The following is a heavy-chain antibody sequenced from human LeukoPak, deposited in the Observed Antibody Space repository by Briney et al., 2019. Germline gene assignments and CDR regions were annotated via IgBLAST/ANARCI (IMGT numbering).Heavy chain of an antibody. J-gene: IGHJ4*02. CDR3: ARALAYSYGSMDY. CDR2: ISSSSSYI. CDR1: GFTFSSYA. D-gene: IGHD5-18*01. Sequence: GGSLRLSCAASGFTFSSYAMTWVRQAPGKGLEWVSSISSSSSYIYYADSVKGRFTISRDNAKNSLYLQMNSLRAEDTAVYYCARALAYSYGSMDYWGQGTLVTVSS. V-gene: IGHV3-21*01.